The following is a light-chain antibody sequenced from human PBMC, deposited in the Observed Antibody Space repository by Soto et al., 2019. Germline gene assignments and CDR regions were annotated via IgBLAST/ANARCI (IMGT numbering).Light chain of an antibody. Sequence: SSVLTQPPSVSVAPGQPARITCGVNKKGVHWYQQKPGQAPVLVVSDDSDRPSGIPERFSGSNSGNTATLTISRVEAGDEADYYCQLWDTTDLLLFGGGTKLTVL. V-gene: IGLV3-21*02. J-gene: IGLJ2*01. CDR3: QLWDTTDLLL. CDR1: KKG. CDR2: DDS.